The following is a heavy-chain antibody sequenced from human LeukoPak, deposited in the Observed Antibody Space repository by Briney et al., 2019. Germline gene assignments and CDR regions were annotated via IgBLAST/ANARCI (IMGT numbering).Heavy chain of an antibody. Sequence: HTGGSLRLSCAASGFTFSSYGMHWVRQAPGKGLEWVAFIRYDGSNKYYADSVKGRFTISRDNSKNTLYLQMNSLRAEDTAVYYCAKDAERGPDYGGFYWGQGTLVTVSS. V-gene: IGHV3-30*02. J-gene: IGHJ4*02. CDR1: GFTFSSYG. D-gene: IGHD4-23*01. CDR2: IRYDGSNK. CDR3: AKDAERGPDYGGFY.